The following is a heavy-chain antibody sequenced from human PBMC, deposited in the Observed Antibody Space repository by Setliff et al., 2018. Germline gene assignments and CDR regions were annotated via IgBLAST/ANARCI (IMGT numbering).Heavy chain of an antibody. CDR2: LHTSGSI. V-gene: IGHV4-61*02. Sequence: SETLSLTCTVSGGSISSGTYYGSWIRQPAGKGLEWIGRLHTSGSIDYNPTLKSRVTISVDTSKNQFSLRLRSVTAADTAVYFCARDNTMVGATDYWGLGTLVTVSS. CDR1: GGSISSGTYY. J-gene: IGHJ4*02. CDR3: ARDNTMVGATDY. D-gene: IGHD1-26*01.